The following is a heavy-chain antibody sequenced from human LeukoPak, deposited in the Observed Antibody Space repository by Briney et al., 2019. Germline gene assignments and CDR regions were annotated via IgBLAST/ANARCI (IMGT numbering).Heavy chain of an antibody. Sequence: SETLSLTCTVSGGSISRYYWSWIRQPAGKGLEWIGRVYTSGTTNYNPSLKSRVTMSVDTSKNQLSLKLSSVTAADTAMYYCARGAYGSGRWFDPWGQGTLITVSS. V-gene: IGHV4-4*07. CDR2: VYTSGTT. J-gene: IGHJ5*02. D-gene: IGHD3-10*01. CDR3: ARGAYGSGRWFDP. CDR1: GGSISRYY.